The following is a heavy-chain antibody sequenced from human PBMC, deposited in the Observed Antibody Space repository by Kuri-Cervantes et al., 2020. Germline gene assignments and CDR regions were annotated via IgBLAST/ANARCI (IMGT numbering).Heavy chain of an antibody. CDR2: ISWNSGSI. Sequence: SLKISCAASGFTFDDYAMHWVRQAPGKGLEWVSGISWNSGSIGYADSVKGRFTISRDNSKKTVSLQINSLRAEDTAVYYCARETRFPYYYMDVWGKGTTVTVSS. CDR1: GFTFDDYA. J-gene: IGHJ6*03. CDR3: ARETRFPYYYMDV. V-gene: IGHV3-9*01.